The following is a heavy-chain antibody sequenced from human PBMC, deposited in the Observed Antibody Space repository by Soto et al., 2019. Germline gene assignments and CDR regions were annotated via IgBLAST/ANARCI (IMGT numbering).Heavy chain of an antibody. CDR2: INHSGST. V-gene: IGHV4-34*01. J-gene: IGHJ5*02. Sequence: WETLSLTCAVYGGSFSGYYWSWIRQPPGKGLEWIGEINHSGSTNYNPSLKSRVTISVDTSKNQFSLKLSSVTAADTAVYYCARKITMVRGVIDWSDPWGQGTLVTVS. CDR3: ARKITMVRGVIDWSDP. CDR1: GGSFSGYY. D-gene: IGHD3-10*01.